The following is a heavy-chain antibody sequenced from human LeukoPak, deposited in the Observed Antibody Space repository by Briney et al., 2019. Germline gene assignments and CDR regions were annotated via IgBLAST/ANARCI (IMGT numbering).Heavy chain of an antibody. CDR3: ARGGGRYCSCTSCYVAY. CDR1: GFTFSSYW. Sequence: GGSLRLSCAASGFTFSSYWMHWVRQAPGKGLVWVSRINSDGSSTSYADSVKGRFTISRDNAKNTLYLQMNSLRAEDTAVYYCARGGGRYCSCTSCYVAYWGQGTLVTVSS. CDR2: INSDGSST. J-gene: IGHJ4*02. V-gene: IGHV3-74*01. D-gene: IGHD2-2*01.